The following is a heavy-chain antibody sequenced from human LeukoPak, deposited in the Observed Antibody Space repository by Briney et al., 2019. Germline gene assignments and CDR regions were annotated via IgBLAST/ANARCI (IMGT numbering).Heavy chain of an antibody. J-gene: IGHJ4*02. CDR1: GYTFTSYG. V-gene: IGHV1-18*01. Sequence: ASVKVSCKASGYTFTSYGISWVRQAPGQGREVMGWISAYNGNTNYSQKLHVRVPMTTDTSTSTAYMELRSLRSDDTAVYYCTRHYDSSGYYYSFDYWGQGTLVTVSS. D-gene: IGHD3-22*01. CDR2: ISAYNGNT. CDR3: TRHYDSSGYYYSFDY.